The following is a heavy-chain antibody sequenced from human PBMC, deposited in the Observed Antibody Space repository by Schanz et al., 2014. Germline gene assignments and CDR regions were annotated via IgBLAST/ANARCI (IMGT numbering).Heavy chain of an antibody. CDR2: TSHDGSFT. J-gene: IGHJ4*02. D-gene: IGHD4-17*01. Sequence: EVQLVESGGGFVQPGGSLRLSCAASGFTFSDSWMHWVRQAPGKGLVWVSRTSHDGSFTTFADSVKGRFTISRANAKNALYLQMNSMSAEDTAVYYCVRDTDYHFDYWGQGTLVTVSS. CDR3: VRDTDYHFDY. CDR1: GFTFSDSW. V-gene: IGHV3-74*01.